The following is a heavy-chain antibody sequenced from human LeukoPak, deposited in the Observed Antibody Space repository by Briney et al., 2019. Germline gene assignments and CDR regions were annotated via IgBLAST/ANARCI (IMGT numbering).Heavy chain of an antibody. V-gene: IGHV1-2*02. CDR3: ARDNGIAAATFDY. J-gene: IGHJ4*02. Sequence: ASVKVSCKASGYTFTGYYMHWVRQAPGQGLEWMGWINPNSGGTNYAQKFQGRVTMTRDTSISTAYMELSRLRSDDTAVYYCARDNGIAAATFDYWGQGTLVTVSS. CDR2: INPNSGGT. CDR1: GYTFTGYY. D-gene: IGHD6-13*01.